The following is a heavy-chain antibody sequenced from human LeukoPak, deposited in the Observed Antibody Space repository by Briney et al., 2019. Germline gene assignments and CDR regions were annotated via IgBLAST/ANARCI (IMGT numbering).Heavy chain of an antibody. CDR1: GYTFTGYY. V-gene: IGHV1-18*04. D-gene: IGHD3-10*01. Sequence: ASVKVSCKASGYTFTGYYMHWVRQAPGQGLEWMGWISAYNGNTNYAQKLQGRVTMTTDTSTSTAYMELRSLRSDDTAVYYCARRDDELSGSYYPWGQGTLVTVSS. J-gene: IGHJ5*02. CDR3: ARRDDELSGSYYP. CDR2: ISAYNGNT.